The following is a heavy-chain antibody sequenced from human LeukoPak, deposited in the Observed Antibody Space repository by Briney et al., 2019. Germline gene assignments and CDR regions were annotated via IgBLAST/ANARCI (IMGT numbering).Heavy chain of an antibody. CDR2: ISAGNDNT. Sequence: GASVTVSCKASGYSFTSYAIHWVRQAPGQSLEWMGWISAGNDNTKYSQKFQDRVSITRDTSASTAYMELRRLRSEDTAIYYCARVGSRYCSGANCYDGFWGQGTLVSVSS. CDR3: ARVGSRYCSGANCYDGF. J-gene: IGHJ4*02. V-gene: IGHV1-3*01. CDR1: GYSFTSYA. D-gene: IGHD2-15*01.